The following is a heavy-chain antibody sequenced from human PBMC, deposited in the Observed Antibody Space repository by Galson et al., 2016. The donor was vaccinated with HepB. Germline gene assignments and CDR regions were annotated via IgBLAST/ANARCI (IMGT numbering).Heavy chain of an antibody. CDR1: GGSISTSSW. J-gene: IGHJ5*02. V-gene: IGHV4-4*02. D-gene: IGHD2-2*01. CDR3: ARVQRDIVVVPAAMVFDP. Sequence: SETLSLTCAVSGGSISTSSWWTWVRQPPGKGLEWIGEIYHSGSTNYNPSLKSRVTISVDKSKNHFSLKLNSVTAADTAVYYCARVQRDIVVVPAAMVFDPWGQGTLVTVSS. CDR2: IYHSGST.